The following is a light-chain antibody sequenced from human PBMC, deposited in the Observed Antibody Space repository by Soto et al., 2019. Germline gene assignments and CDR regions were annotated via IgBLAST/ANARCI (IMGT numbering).Light chain of an antibody. CDR2: GAS. CDR3: QQYNNWPPWT. V-gene: IGKV3-15*01. Sequence: EIVMTQSPATLSVSPGERATLSCRASQSVSSNLAWYQQKPGQAPSLPIYGASTRATGIPARFSGSGSGTEFTLTISGLQSEDFAVYYCQQYNNWPPWTFGQGTKLEIK. CDR1: QSVSSN. J-gene: IGKJ2*02.